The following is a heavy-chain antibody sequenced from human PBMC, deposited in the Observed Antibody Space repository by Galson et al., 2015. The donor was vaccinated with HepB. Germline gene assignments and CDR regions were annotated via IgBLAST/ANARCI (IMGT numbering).Heavy chain of an antibody. Sequence: SLRLSCAASGFNFQDYAIHWVRQTPGKGLQWVSAISGSGGSTYIADSVKGRFSISRDNSMDTLYMEMNSLTAEDTGVYYCARDQKWDLLLPRDYWGQGTLVTVSS. V-gene: IGHV3-23*01. CDR1: GFNFQDYA. J-gene: IGHJ4*02. CDR2: ISGSGGST. CDR3: ARDQKWDLLLPRDY. D-gene: IGHD1-26*01.